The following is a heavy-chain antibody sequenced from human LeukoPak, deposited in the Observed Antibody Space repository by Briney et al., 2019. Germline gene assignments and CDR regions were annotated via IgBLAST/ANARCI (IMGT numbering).Heavy chain of an antibody. CDR2: INPSGGST. Sequence: ASVKVSCKASGYTFTSYYMHWVRQAPGQGLEWMGIINPSGGSTSYAQKFQGRVIMTRDMSTSTVYMELSSLRSEDTAVYYCARDSFYYDSSGYGRGFDYWGQGTLVTVSS. V-gene: IGHV1-46*01. J-gene: IGHJ4*02. D-gene: IGHD3-22*01. CDR1: GYTFTSYY. CDR3: ARDSFYYDSSGYGRGFDY.